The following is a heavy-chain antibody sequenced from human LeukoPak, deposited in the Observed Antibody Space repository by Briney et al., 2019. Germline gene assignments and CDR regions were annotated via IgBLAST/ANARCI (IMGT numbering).Heavy chain of an antibody. CDR3: ARVGSYITMVRGLSRWFDP. CDR2: IYYTGST. Sequence: PSETLSLTCTVSGGSISTYYWSWIRQPPGKGLEWIGYIYYTGSTSYNPSLKSRVTMSVDTSKNQFSLKLSSVTAADTAVYYCARVGSYITMVRGLSRWFDPWGQGTLVTVSS. D-gene: IGHD3-10*01. CDR1: GGSISTYY. V-gene: IGHV4-59*01. J-gene: IGHJ5*02.